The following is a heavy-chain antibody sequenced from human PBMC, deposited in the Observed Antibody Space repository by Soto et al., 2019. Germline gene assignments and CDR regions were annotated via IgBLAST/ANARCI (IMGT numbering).Heavy chain of an antibody. CDR1: GGSFSGYS. D-gene: IGHD7-27*01. CDR3: ARGWGRIFDY. J-gene: IGHJ4*02. CDR2: INHSGST. V-gene: IGHV4-34*01. Sequence: PSETLSLTCAVYGGSFSGYSWSWIRQPPGKGLEWIGEINHSGSTNYNPSLKSRVTISVDTSKNQFSLKLSSVTAADTAVYYCARGWGRIFDYWGQGTLVT.